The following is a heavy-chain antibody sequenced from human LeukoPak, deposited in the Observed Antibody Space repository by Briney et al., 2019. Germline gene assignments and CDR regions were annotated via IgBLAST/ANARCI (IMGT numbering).Heavy chain of an antibody. Sequence: PSETLSLTCTVSGGSISSYYWSWIRQPPGKGLEWTGYIYDTGSTYYNPSLESRVTISIDTSKNQFSLRLTSVTAADTAVYYCVRVLYRGSSSRGWIDFWGQGTLVTVSS. CDR1: GGSISSYY. CDR3: VRVLYRGSSSRGWIDF. J-gene: IGHJ4*02. CDR2: IYDTGST. V-gene: IGHV4-59*01. D-gene: IGHD6-19*01.